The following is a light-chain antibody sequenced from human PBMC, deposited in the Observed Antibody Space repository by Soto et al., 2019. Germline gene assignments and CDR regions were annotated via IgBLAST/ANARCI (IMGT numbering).Light chain of an antibody. CDR1: QSVSSSY. CDR2: GAS. CDR3: QQYGSSPPVT. J-gene: IGKJ1*01. Sequence: EIVFTQSPGTLSLSPGQGASLSSRASQSVSSSYLAWYKQKPGQVPSLLIFGASSRATGIPDRFSGSGAGTDFTLTISRLEPEDFAVYYCQQYGSSPPVTFGQGTKVDIK. V-gene: IGKV3-20*01.